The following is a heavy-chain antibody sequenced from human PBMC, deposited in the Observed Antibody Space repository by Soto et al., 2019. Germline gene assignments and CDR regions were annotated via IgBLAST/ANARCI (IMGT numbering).Heavy chain of an antibody. CDR2: ISPKFGKA. D-gene: IGHD2-2*01. Sequence: QVQLVQSGAEVKRPGSSVKVSCRASGGTFNNYAINWVRQAPGQGLEWMGDISPKFGKANYAQKFQGRVKITADDSTATAYLELSSLRSEDTALYYCAREVEVHTPVFGFWGQGSLVTVSS. CDR3: AREVEVHTPVFGF. CDR1: GGTFNNYA. J-gene: IGHJ4*02. V-gene: IGHV1-69*01.